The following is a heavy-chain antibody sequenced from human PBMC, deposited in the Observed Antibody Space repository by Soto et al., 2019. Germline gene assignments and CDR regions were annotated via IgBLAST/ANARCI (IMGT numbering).Heavy chain of an antibody. CDR1: GFTFSSYA. Sequence: GGSLRLSCAASGFTFSSYAMSWVRQAPGKGLEWVSAISGSGGSTYYADSVKGRFTISRDNSKNTRYLQMNSLRAEDTAVYYCAKEGLDYYYYYMDVWGKGTTVTVSS. V-gene: IGHV3-23*01. J-gene: IGHJ6*03. CDR3: AKEGLDYYYYYMDV. CDR2: ISGSGGST.